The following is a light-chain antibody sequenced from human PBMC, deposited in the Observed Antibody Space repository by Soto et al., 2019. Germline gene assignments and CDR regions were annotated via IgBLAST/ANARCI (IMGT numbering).Light chain of an antibody. Sequence: QSVLTQPPSVSAAPGQKVTISCSGSSSNIGNNYVSWYQQLPGTAPKLLIYDNNKRPSGIPDRFSGSKSGTSATLGITGLQTGDEADYYCGTWASSLSVVVFGGGTTVTVL. CDR3: GTWASSLSVVV. CDR1: SSNIGNNY. J-gene: IGLJ2*01. CDR2: DNN. V-gene: IGLV1-51*01.